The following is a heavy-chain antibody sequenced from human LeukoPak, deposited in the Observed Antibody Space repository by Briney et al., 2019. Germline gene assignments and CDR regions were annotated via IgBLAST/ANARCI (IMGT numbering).Heavy chain of an antibody. D-gene: IGHD1-26*01. J-gene: IGHJ4*02. Sequence: GGSLRLSCAASAFTFSDYSMNWVRQAPGKGLDWISYISGRCSTIYYADSVRGRFTISRDNAKNSMYLQMNSLRAEDTAVYYCARDRLTSGSYFFDYWGQGTLVTVSS. CDR1: AFTFSDYS. CDR3: ARDRLTSGSYFFDY. V-gene: IGHV3-48*01. CDR2: ISGRCSTI.